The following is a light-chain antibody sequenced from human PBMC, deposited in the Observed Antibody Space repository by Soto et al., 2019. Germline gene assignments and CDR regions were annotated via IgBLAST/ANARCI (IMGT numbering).Light chain of an antibody. CDR3: SSYTSSSSSV. CDR1: SSDVGTYNS. J-gene: IGLJ1*01. V-gene: IGLV2-14*01. CDR2: DVS. Sequence: QSALTQPASVSGSPGQSITISCTGTSSDVGTYNSVSWYQQYPGKAPKLMIHDVSNRPSGVSNRFSGSKSGNTASLTISGLQAEDEADYDCSSYTSSSSSVFGSGTKVTVL.